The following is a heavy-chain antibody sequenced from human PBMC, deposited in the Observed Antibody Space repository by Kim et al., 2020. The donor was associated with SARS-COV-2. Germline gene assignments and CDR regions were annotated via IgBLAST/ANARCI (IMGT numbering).Heavy chain of an antibody. CDR3: SRGRGDGRYNY. CDR1: GFTLSDYY. Sequence: GGSLRLSCAASGFTLSDYYIDWVRQAPGKGLEWVGRSKDKRNSYTTEYAASVKGRFTISRDDSKNSLYLQMNSLKAEDTAVYYCSRGRGDGRYNYWGQGTLVTVSS. J-gene: IGHJ4*02. V-gene: IGHV3-72*01. CDR2: SKDKRNSYTT. D-gene: IGHD1-26*01.